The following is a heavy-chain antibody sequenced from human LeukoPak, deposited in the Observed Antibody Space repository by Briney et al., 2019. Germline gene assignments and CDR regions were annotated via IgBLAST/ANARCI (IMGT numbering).Heavy chain of an antibody. Sequence: SETLSLTCAVSGGSISSSNWWSWVRQPPGKGLEWIGEIYHVGSTNYNPSPKSRVTISVDKSKNQFSLRLNSVTAADTAVYYCAAIVTMPFDYWGQGTLVTVSS. V-gene: IGHV4-4*02. CDR1: GGSISSSNW. J-gene: IGHJ4*02. D-gene: IGHD4/OR15-4a*01. CDR3: AAIVTMPFDY. CDR2: IYHVGST.